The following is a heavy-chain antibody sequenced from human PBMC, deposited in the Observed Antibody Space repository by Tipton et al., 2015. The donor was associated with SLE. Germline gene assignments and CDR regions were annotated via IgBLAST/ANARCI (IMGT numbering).Heavy chain of an antibody. V-gene: IGHV3-11*04. CDR3: ARHGVFGAPYMDV. CDR2: ISSNGDSK. D-gene: IGHD3-10*01. Sequence: GSLRLSCAGSGFTFSGFYMSWIRQAPGKGLEWIANISSNGDSKYFAPSVKGRFTITRDNARNSLYLQMRSLRLEDTAVYFRARHGVFGAPYMDVWGKGTTV. J-gene: IGHJ6*03. CDR1: GFTFSGFY.